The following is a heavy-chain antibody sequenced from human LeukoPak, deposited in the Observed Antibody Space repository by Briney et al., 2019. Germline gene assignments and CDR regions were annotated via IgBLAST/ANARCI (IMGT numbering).Heavy chain of an antibody. CDR3: ARDLLARSDSPRRRDYYYGMDV. V-gene: IGHV4-34*01. CDR1: GGSFSGYY. Sequence: SETLSLTCAVYGGSFSGYYWSWIRQPPGKGLEWIEEINHSGSTNYNPSLKSRVTISVDTSKNQFSLKLSSVTAADTAVYYCARDLLARSDSPRRRDYYYGMDVWGQGTTVTVSS. D-gene: IGHD2-15*01. J-gene: IGHJ6*02. CDR2: INHSGST.